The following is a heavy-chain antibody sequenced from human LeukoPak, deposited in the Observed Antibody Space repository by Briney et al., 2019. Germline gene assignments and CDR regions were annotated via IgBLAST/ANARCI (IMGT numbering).Heavy chain of an antibody. CDR1: GYTFTSYD. J-gene: IGHJ6*02. CDR3: ASVATVTTDYYGMDV. CDR2: VNPNSGNT. V-gene: IGHV1-8*01. D-gene: IGHD4-17*01. Sequence: ASVKVSCKASGYTFTSYDINWVRQATGQGLEWMGWVNPNSGNTGYAQKFQGRVTMTRNTSISTAYMELSSLRSEDTAVYYCASVATVTTDYYGMDVWGQGTTVTVSS.